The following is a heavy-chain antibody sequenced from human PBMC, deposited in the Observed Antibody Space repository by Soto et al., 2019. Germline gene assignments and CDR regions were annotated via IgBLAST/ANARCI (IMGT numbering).Heavy chain of an antibody. J-gene: IGHJ4*01. V-gene: IGHV3-23*01. CDR1: GFTFNSYA. D-gene: IGHD2-2*01. CDR3: VRKYPGTRPFDY. Sequence: PGGSLRLSCAASGFTFNSYAMNWVRQAPGKGLAWVSAIGTDGSTYYANSVKGRFTISRDNSRTTLYLQMNSLRVEDTALYYCVRKYPGTRPFDYWGQGTLVTVPQ. CDR2: IGTDGST.